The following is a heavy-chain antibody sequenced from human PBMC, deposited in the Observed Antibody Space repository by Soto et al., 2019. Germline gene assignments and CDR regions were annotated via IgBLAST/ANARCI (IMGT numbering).Heavy chain of an antibody. CDR1: GGSISSGGYY. Sequence: TLSLTCTVSGGSISSGGYYWSWIRQHPGKGLEWIGYIYYSGSTYYNPSLKSRVTISVDTSKNQFSLKLSSVTAADTAVYYCARVPKGVPAAMGGGYYYYGMDVWGQGTTVTVSS. CDR2: IYYSGST. J-gene: IGHJ6*02. CDR3: ARVPKGVPAAMGGGYYYYGMDV. V-gene: IGHV4-31*03. D-gene: IGHD2-2*01.